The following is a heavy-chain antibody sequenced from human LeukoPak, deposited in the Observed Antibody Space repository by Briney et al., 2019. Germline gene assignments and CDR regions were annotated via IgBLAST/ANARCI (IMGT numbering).Heavy chain of an antibody. CDR3: ARQTAMGRSGDY. Sequence: GESLKISCKASGYSFTSYWSGWVRQMPGRGLEWMGIIDPSDSDIRYTPSFQGQVTISADKSLSTAYLQWNSLKASDTAIYSCARQTAMGRSGDYWGQGTLVTVSS. D-gene: IGHD7-27*01. CDR2: IDPSDSDI. J-gene: IGHJ4*02. V-gene: IGHV5-51*01. CDR1: GYSFTSYW.